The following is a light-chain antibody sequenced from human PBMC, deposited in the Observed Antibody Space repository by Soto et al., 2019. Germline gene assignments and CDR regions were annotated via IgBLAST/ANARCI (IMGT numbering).Light chain of an antibody. CDR2: QDS. CDR1: KLGDKY. J-gene: IGLJ3*02. CDR3: QAWDSSTALV. Sequence: SYGLTQPPSVSVSPGQTASITCSGDKLGDKYACWYQQKPGQSPVLVIYQDSKRPSGIPERFSGSNSGNTATLTISGTQAMDEADYYCQAWDSSTALVFGGGTKLTVL. V-gene: IGLV3-1*01.